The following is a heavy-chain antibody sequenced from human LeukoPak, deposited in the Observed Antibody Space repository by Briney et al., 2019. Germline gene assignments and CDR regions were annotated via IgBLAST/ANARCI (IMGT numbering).Heavy chain of an antibody. Sequence: ASVKVSCKASGGTFSSYAISWVRQAPGQGLEWMGWISAYNGNTNYAQKLQGRVTMTTDTSTSTAYMELRSLRSDDTAVYYCARGEFGETLFDYWGQGTLVTVSS. J-gene: IGHJ4*02. V-gene: IGHV1-18*01. CDR2: ISAYNGNT. CDR1: GGTFSSYA. CDR3: ARGEFGETLFDY. D-gene: IGHD3-10*01.